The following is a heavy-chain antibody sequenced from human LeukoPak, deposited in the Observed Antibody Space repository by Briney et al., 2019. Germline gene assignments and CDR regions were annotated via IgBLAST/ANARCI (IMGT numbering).Heavy chain of an antibody. V-gene: IGHV1-46*01. CDR3: AREGGDHSSSGGICYYDY. CDR2: ITPRRGST. D-gene: IGHD2-15*01. Sequence: ASVKVSCKASGYTFASSYIRWVRQAPGQGLEWMGIITPRRGSTSYAQQFQGRVTMTRDMSTSTVYMELSSMRSEDTAVYYCAREGGDHSSSGGICYYDYWGQGTLVTVSS. CDR1: GYTFASSY. J-gene: IGHJ4*02.